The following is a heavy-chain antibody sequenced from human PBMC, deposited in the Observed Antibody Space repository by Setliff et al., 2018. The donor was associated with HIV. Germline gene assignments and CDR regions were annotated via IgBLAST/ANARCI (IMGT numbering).Heavy chain of an antibody. CDR1: GGSFSGYY. CDR3: ARVPGYSSGTCYMDV. J-gene: IGHJ6*03. Sequence: SETLSLTCAVYGGSFSGYYWSWIRQTPGKGLAWIGEINHSGITKYNPSLKRRVTISVDTSKNQFSLKLRSVTAADTAVYYCARVPGYSSGTCYMDVWGKGTTVTVSS. V-gene: IGHV4-34*01. D-gene: IGHD6-19*01. CDR2: INHSGIT.